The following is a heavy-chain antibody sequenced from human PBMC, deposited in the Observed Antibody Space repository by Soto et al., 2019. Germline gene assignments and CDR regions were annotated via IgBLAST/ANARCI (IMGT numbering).Heavy chain of an antibody. V-gene: IGHV1-69*13. CDR1: GGTFSSYA. D-gene: IGHD6-19*01. CDR2: IIPIFGTA. CDR3: ARSSSGSKWLVLGTYYFDY. J-gene: IGHJ4*02. Sequence: SVKVSCKASGGTFSSYAISWVRQAPGQGLEWMGGIIPIFGTANYAQNFQGRVTITADESTSTAYMELSSLRSEDTAVYYCARSSSGSKWLVLGTYYFDYWGQGTLVTVSS.